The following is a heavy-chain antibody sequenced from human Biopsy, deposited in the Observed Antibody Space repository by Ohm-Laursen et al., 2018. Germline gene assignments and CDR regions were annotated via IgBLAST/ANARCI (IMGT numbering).Heavy chain of an antibody. Sequence: SETLSLTCTVSGDSINNYSWSWIRQPAGKGLEWIGRIYTSGSTNFNPSLKSRVTISVDTSKNQFSLKLSSVTAADTAVYFCARGSSYGYDFDYWGQGTLVAVSS. D-gene: IGHD5-18*01. V-gene: IGHV4-4*07. J-gene: IGHJ4*02. CDR1: GDSINNYS. CDR3: ARGSSYGYDFDY. CDR2: IYTSGST.